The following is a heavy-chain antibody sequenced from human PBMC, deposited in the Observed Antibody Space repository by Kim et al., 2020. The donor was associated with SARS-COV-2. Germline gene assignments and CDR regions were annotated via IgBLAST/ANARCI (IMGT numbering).Heavy chain of an antibody. CDR3: ARGRDSYAIGGYYDS. V-gene: IGHV4-31*02. J-gene: IGHJ5*01. CDR2: IYYTGST. CDR1: GGYY. D-gene: IGHD3-22*01. Sequence: GGYYWNWIRQHPGKGLEWVGYIYYTGSTYYNTSLESRATISIDRSKSQFSLELRSVTAADTAVYFCARGRDSYAIGGYYDSWGQGTLVTVSS.